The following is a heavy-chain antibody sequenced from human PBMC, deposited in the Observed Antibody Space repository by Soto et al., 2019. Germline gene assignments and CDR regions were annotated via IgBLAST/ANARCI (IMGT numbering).Heavy chain of an antibody. Sequence: SETLSLTCTVSVGSISSSSYYWGWIRQPPGMGLEWIGSIYYSGSTYYNPSLKSRVTISVDTSKNQFSLKLSSVTAADTAVYYCARHVYDILTGYPDAFDIWGQGTMVTVSS. CDR2: IYYSGST. J-gene: IGHJ3*02. D-gene: IGHD3-9*01. CDR3: ARHVYDILTGYPDAFDI. CDR1: VGSISSSSYY. V-gene: IGHV4-39*01.